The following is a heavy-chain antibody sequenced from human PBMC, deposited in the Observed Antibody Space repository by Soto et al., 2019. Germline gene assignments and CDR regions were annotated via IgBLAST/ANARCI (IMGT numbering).Heavy chain of an antibody. D-gene: IGHD3-10*01. V-gene: IGHV1-46*01. J-gene: IGHJ5*02. Sequence: QVQLVQSGAEVKKPGASVRVSCKASGYSFSSHYMHWVKQVPGQGLEWLGIINPTGGSTTYAQKFQGRVTLTAATDTKTVYMELRSLRSADTARYYCGRSWTDYGGTLDLWGQGTLGYVSA. CDR2: INPTGGST. CDR3: GRSWTDYGGTLDL. CDR1: GYSFSSHY.